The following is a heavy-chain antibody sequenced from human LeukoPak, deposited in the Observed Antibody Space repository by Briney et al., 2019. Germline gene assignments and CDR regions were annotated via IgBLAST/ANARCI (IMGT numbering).Heavy chain of an antibody. D-gene: IGHD6-6*01. Sequence: WIRQPPGQGLEWIGIISYSGNTYSNSSLKSRVTISVDTSKNQFSLRLGSVTAADTAVYYCAKSIATRRVYFDYWGQGTLVTVSS. CDR2: ISYSGNT. CDR3: AKSIATRRVYFDY. V-gene: IGHV4-39*01. J-gene: IGHJ4*02.